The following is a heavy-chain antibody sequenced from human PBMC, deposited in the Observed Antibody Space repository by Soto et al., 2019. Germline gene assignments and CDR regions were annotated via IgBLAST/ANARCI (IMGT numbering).Heavy chain of an antibody. V-gene: IGHV1-69*01. J-gene: IGHJ6*02. Sequence: QVQLVQSGAAVKKPGSSVKVSCRASGGTFSSSAICWVRQAPGQGLEWMGGIFPIFGPANYAQKFQGRVTLTADESTSTAYMELSSLRSEDTAVYYCATTYCSGGNCYNYYYGMDVWGQGTPVTVSS. CDR2: IFPIFGPA. CDR3: ATTYCSGGNCYNYYYGMDV. CDR1: GGTFSSSA. D-gene: IGHD2-15*01.